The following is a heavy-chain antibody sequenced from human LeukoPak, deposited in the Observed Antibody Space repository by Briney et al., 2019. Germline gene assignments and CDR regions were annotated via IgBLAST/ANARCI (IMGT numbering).Heavy chain of an antibody. CDR2: INHSGST. V-gene: IGHV4-34*01. D-gene: IGHD3-22*01. J-gene: IGHJ4*02. Sequence: PSETLSLTCAVYGGSFSGYYWSWIRQPPGKGLEWIGEINHSGSTNYNPSLKSRVTISVDTSRNPFSPKLSSVTAADTAVYYCARRKSYYYDSSGYQFDYWGQGTLVTVSS. CDR3: ARRKSYYYDSSGYQFDY. CDR1: GGSFSGYY.